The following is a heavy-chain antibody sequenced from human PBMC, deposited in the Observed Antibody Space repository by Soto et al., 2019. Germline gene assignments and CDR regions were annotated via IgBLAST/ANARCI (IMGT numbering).Heavy chain of an antibody. J-gene: IGHJ4*02. Sequence: SETLSLTCSVSGGSISGSYWSWIRQSPGKGLEWLGYVYYTGSTNYSPSLRSRVSISVDTSKNEFSLRLSSLTAADTAVYFCARSVAVPGAHIDYWGQGTQVTVSS. V-gene: IGHV4-59*01. D-gene: IGHD6-19*01. CDR2: VYYTGST. CDR3: ARSVAVPGAHIDY. CDR1: GGSISGSY.